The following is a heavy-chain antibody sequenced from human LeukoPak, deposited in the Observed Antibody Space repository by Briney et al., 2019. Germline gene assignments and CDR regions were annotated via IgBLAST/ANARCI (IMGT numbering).Heavy chain of an antibody. D-gene: IGHD6-13*01. CDR1: GGPTKSNTW. CDR2: IYHSGST. V-gene: IGHV4-4*02. CDR3: ASRGWAAAGTPFDY. J-gene: IGHJ4*02. Sequence: PSETLSLTCAVSGGPTKSNTWGGWVRQPPGKGLEWMGEIYHSGSTNYNPSLKSRVTISVDKSKNQFSLKLNFVAAAGTAVYYCASRGWAAAGTPFDYWGQGTLVTVSS.